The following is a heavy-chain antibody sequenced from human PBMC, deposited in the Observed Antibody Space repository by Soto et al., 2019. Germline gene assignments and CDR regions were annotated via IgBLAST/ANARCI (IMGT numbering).Heavy chain of an antibody. J-gene: IGHJ5*02. D-gene: IGHD1-7*01. CDR3: ARPQGGTDWLEP. CDR2: IDPSDSYT. V-gene: IGHV5-10-1*01. Sequence: PGPYLKISCKASGYIFANYWIIWVRQLPGKGLEWMGRIDPSDSYTDYNPSFRGLVTISSDRSINTVYLHWTSLKASDTAMYDCARPQGGTDWLEPWGQGSLVTVSS. CDR1: GYIFANYW.